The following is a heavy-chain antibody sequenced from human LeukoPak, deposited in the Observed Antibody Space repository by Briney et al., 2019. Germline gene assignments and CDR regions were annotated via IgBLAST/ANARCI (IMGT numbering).Heavy chain of an antibody. J-gene: IGHJ4*02. CDR2: IITIFGTA. D-gene: IGHD4-17*01. V-gene: IGHV1-69*13. Sequence: GASEKLSCKASGASCSSYANSWVRHGPGQGLGLMGGIITIFGTANYAQKFQGRVTITADESTSTAYMELSSLRSEDTAVYYCARWHDYGDYYFDYWGQGTLVTVSS. CDR1: GASCSSYA. CDR3: ARWHDYGDYYFDY.